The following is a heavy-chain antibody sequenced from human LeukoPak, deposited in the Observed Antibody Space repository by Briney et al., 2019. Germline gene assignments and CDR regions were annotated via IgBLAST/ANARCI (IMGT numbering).Heavy chain of an antibody. V-gene: IGHV3-48*01. CDR1: GGAFSSSS. D-gene: IGHD6-6*01. CDR3: ASQSSSSSTRAPDF. J-gene: IGHJ4*02. CDR2: VSSSSRTK. Sequence: GGSLRLSCTGSGGAFSSSSFNWVRQTPGKGLEWISYVSSSSRTKYYAASINGRFTISRNNANNSLFLQMNDLSADDTALYYCASQSSSSSTRAPDFWGLGTLVTVSS.